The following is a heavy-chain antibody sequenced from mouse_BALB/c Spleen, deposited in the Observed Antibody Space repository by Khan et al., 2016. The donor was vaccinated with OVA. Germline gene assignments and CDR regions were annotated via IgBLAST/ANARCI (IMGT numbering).Heavy chain of an antibody. CDR2: ISIYYDNT. V-gene: IGHV1S137*01. J-gene: IGHJ2*01. Sequence: QVQLKQSGPELVRPGESVKISCKGSGYTFTDYAMHWVKQSHATSLEWIGVISIYYDNTNYNQKFKGMATMTVDKSSSTAYMELARLTSEDSAIYYCARGGQWLRRGGDNSDYWGQGTTLTVSS. CDR3: ARGGQWLRRGGDNSDY. D-gene: IGHD2-2*01. CDR1: GYTFTDYA.